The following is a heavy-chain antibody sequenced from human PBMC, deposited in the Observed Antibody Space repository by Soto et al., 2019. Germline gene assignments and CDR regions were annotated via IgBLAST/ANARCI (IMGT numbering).Heavy chain of an antibody. Sequence: PGGSLRLSCAASEFTFKNYGMNWVRQAPGKGLEWVSYISSSSSSTDYADSVKGRFTISRDNAKSSLYLQMNSLRDEDTAVYYCARGGSDRPGYWGQGTLVTVSS. D-gene: IGHD6-25*01. CDR3: ARGGSDRPGY. CDR2: ISSSSSST. J-gene: IGHJ4*02. CDR1: EFTFKNYG. V-gene: IGHV3-48*02.